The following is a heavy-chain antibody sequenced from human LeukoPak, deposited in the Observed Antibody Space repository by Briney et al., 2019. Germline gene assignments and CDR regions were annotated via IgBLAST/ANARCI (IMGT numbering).Heavy chain of an antibody. CDR3: AKGVVELYYYYGMDV. V-gene: IGHV3-9*01. J-gene: IGHJ6*02. Sequence: PGRSLRLSCAASGFTFDDYAMHWVRQAPGKGLEWVSGISWNSGSIGYADSVKGRFTISRDNAKNSLYLQMNSLRAEDTALYYRAKGVVELYYYYGMDVWGQGTTVTVSS. CDR2: ISWNSGSI. D-gene: IGHD2-21*01. CDR1: GFTFDDYA.